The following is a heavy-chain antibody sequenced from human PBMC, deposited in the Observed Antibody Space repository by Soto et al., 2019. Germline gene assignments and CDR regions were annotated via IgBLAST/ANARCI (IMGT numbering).Heavy chain of an antibody. D-gene: IGHD2-15*01. CDR2: INHSGST. V-gene: IGHV4-34*01. CDR1: GGSFSGYY. J-gene: IGHJ5*01. CDR3: AXXXSIVVVVAATESFLWFDS. Sequence: PSETLSLTCAVYGGSFSGYYWSWIRQPPGKGLEWIGEINHSGSTNYNPSLKSRVTISVDTSKNQFSLKLSSVTAADTAVDYCAXXXSIVVVVAATESFLWFDSWGQGTLVTVSS.